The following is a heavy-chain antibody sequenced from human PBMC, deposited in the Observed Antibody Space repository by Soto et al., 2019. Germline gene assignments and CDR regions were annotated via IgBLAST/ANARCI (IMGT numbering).Heavy chain of an antibody. D-gene: IGHD3-3*01. V-gene: IGHV4-31*03. CDR1: GGSISSGGYY. CDR2: IYYSGST. J-gene: IGHJ6*02. CDR3: ARGYYDFWSGSYGMDV. Sequence: SETLSLTCTVSGGSISSGGYYWSWIRQHPGKGLEWIGYIYYSGSTYYNPSLKSRVTISVDTSKNQFSLKLSSVTAADAAVYYCARGYYDFWSGSYGMDVWGQGTTVTXSS.